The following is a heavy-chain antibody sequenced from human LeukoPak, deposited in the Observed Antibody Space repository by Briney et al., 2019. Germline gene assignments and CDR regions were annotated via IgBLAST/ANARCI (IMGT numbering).Heavy chain of an antibody. V-gene: IGHV4-34*01. CDR2: INHSGST. J-gene: IGHJ4*02. D-gene: IGHD2-2*01. CDR3: ARLYCSSTSCYSSSDY. Sequence: SETLSLTCAVYGGSFSGYYWSWIRQPPGKGLEWIGDINHSGSTNYNPSLKSRVTISVDTSKNQFSLKLSSVTAADTAVYYCARLYCSSTSCYSSSDYWGQGTLVTVSS. CDR1: GGSFSGYY.